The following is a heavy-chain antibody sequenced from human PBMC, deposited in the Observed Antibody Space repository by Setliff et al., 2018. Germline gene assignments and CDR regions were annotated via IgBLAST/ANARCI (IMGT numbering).Heavy chain of an antibody. D-gene: IGHD6-13*01. CDR2: MNPNNGNT. J-gene: IGHJ4*02. Sequence: ASVKVSCKASGYTFINYEINWVRQATGQGLEWMGGMNPNNGNTGYAQKFQGRVTMTRNTSISTAYMELSSLRSEDTAVYYCAMKGGDFPSSWYYFEYWGQGTLVTVSS. CDR3: AMKGGDFPSSWYYFEY. CDR1: GYTFINYE. V-gene: IGHV1-8*02.